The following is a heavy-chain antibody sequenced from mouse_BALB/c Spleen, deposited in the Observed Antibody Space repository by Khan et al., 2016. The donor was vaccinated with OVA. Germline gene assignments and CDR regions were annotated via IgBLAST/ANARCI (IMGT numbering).Heavy chain of an antibody. D-gene: IGHD1-1*01. Sequence: EVQLVESGGDLVKPGGSLNLSCEASGFTFSSYGMSWLRQTPDKRLEWVATISNGGSYTYFPDSVKGRLTISRDNAKNTLYLQMSSLKSEDTAMYYCARHRFTTPTAWFAYWGQGTLFHCLC. V-gene: IGHV5-6*01. CDR2: ISNGGSYT. CDR1: GFTFSSYG. CDR3: ARHRFTTPTAWFAY. J-gene: IGHJ3*01.